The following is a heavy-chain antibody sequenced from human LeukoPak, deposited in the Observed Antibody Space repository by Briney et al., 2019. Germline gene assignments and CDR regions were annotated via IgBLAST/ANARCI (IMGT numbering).Heavy chain of an antibody. CDR1: GFTFSSYA. Sequence: GGSLRLSCAASGFTFSSYAMSWVRQAPGKGLEWVSAISGSGGNTYYADSVKGRFTISRDNSKNTLYLQMDSLRADDTAVYYCAKAAFSRTSYFDYWGQGTLITVSS. V-gene: IGHV3-23*01. J-gene: IGHJ4*02. D-gene: IGHD3-3*02. CDR2: ISGSGGNT. CDR3: AKAAFSRTSYFDY.